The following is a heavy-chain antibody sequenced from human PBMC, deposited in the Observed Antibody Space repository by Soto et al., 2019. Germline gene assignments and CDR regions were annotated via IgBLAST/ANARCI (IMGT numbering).Heavy chain of an antibody. D-gene: IGHD3-9*01. J-gene: IGHJ3*02. Sequence: ASVKVSCKASGYTFTGYYMHWVRQAPGRGLEWMGWISAYNGNTNYAQKLQGRVTMTTDTSTSTAYMELRSLRSDDTAVYYCARLVIVYDAFDIWGQGTMVTVSS. CDR2: ISAYNGNT. CDR3: ARLVIVYDAFDI. CDR1: GYTFTGYY. V-gene: IGHV1-18*04.